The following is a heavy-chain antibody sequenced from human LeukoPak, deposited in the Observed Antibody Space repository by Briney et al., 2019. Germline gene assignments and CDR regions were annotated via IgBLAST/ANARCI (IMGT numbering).Heavy chain of an antibody. J-gene: IGHJ4*02. Sequence: PSETLSLTCTVSGGSISSSSYYWGWIRQPPGKGLEWIGSIYYSGSTYYNPSLKSRVTISVDTSKNQFSLKLSSVTAADTAVYYCARDRDDSSRYYYVRYFDYWGQGTLVTVSS. D-gene: IGHD3-22*01. CDR2: IYYSGST. CDR3: ARDRDDSSRYYYVRYFDY. V-gene: IGHV4-39*07. CDR1: GGSISSSSYY.